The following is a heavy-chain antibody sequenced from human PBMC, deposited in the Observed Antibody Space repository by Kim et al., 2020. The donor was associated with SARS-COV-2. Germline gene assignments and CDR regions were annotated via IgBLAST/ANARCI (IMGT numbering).Heavy chain of an antibody. D-gene: IGHD6-19*01. J-gene: IGHJ4*02. CDR3: ARMVAVAGDFWFDY. CDR1: GYTFTSYG. CDR2: ISAYNGNT. Sequence: ASVKVSCKASGYTFTSYGISWVRQAPGQGLEWMGWISAYNGNTNYAQKLQGRVTMTTDTSTSTAYMELRSLRSDDTAVYYCARMVAVAGDFWFDYWGQGTLVTVSS. V-gene: IGHV1-18*01.